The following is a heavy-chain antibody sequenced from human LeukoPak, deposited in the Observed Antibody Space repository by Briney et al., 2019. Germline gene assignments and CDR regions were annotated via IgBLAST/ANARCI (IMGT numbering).Heavy chain of an antibody. CDR3: ATYSSDWYPDAFDI. Sequence: SETLSLTCTVSGGSISSGDYYWSWIRQPPGKGLEWIGYIYYSGNTYYNPSLKSRVTISVDTSKNQFSLKLTSVAAADMAMYYCATYSSDWYPDAFDIWGQGTMVTVSS. CDR2: IYYSGNT. V-gene: IGHV4-30-4*01. CDR1: GGSISSGDYY. J-gene: IGHJ3*02. D-gene: IGHD6-19*01.